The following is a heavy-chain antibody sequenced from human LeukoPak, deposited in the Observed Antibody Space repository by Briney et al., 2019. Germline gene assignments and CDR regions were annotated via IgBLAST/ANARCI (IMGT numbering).Heavy chain of an antibody. D-gene: IGHD3-10*01. Sequence: SETLSLTCAVYGGSFSGYYWSWIRQPPGKGLEWIGEIYHSGSTNYNPSLKSRVTISVDKSKNQFSLKLSSVTAADTAVYYCARDRDRGNIWFGDFYGMDVWGQGTTVTVSS. J-gene: IGHJ6*02. V-gene: IGHV4-34*01. CDR2: IYHSGST. CDR1: GGSFSGYY. CDR3: ARDRDRGNIWFGDFYGMDV.